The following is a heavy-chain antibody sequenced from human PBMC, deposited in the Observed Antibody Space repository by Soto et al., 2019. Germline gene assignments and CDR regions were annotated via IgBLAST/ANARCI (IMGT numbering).Heavy chain of an antibody. CDR2: ISYDGSNK. V-gene: IGHV3-30*18. CDR3: AKEGVVPWAAAGKGGSYVDY. D-gene: IGHD6-13*01. Sequence: QPGGSLRLSCAASGFTFSSYGMHWVRQAPGKGLEWVAVISYDGSNKYYADSVKGRFTISRDNSKNTLYLQMNSLRAEDTAVYYCAKEGVVPWAAAGKGGSYVDYWGQRTLVTVSS. J-gene: IGHJ4*02. CDR1: GFTFSSYG.